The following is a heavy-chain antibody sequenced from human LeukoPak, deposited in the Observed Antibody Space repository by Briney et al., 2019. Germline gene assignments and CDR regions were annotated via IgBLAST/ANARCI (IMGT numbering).Heavy chain of an antibody. J-gene: IGHJ5*02. V-gene: IGHV3-30*04. Sequence: QPGGSLRLSCAASGFTFSSYAVHWVRQAPGKGLEWATVISYDGSDKYYADSVKGRFTISRDNSKNTLYLQMNSLRTEDTAVYYCARGDKQLVFKRRKGGFDPWGQGTLVTVSS. CDR3: ARGDKQLVFKRRKGGFDP. CDR1: GFTFSSYA. CDR2: ISYDGSDK. D-gene: IGHD6-13*01.